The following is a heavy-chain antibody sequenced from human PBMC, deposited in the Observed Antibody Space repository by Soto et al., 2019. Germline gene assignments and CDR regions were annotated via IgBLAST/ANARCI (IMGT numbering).Heavy chain of an antibody. D-gene: IGHD3-10*01. CDR2: INHSGST. V-gene: IGHV4-34*01. J-gene: IGHJ5*02. Sequence: SETLSLTCAVYGGYFSGYCWRCIRQPPGKGLEWIGEINHSGSTNYNPSLKSRVTISVDTAQNQFSLKLSSVTAADTAVYYCASRVLRFGDLDPGGQGTLVTVSS. CDR3: ASRVLRFGDLDP. CDR1: GGYFSGYC.